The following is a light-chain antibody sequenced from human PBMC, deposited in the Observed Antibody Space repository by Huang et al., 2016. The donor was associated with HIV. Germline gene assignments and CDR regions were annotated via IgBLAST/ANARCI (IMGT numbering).Light chain of an antibody. V-gene: IGKV3-20*01. Sequence: EIVLPQSPGTLSLSPGERATLSCRASQTISSSYVAWFQQKPGQAPRLLIYGASSRATGVPDRFSGSGSGTDFTLTISRLEPEDCAVYYCQQYAGSVWTFGQGTKVEIK. J-gene: IGKJ1*01. CDR1: QTISSSY. CDR2: GAS. CDR3: QQYAGSVWT.